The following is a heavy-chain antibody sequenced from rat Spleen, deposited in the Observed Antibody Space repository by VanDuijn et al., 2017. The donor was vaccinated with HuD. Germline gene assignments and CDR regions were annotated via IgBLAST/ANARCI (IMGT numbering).Heavy chain of an antibody. Sequence: EVQLVESGGGAVQPGGSLKLSCVASGFTFNKYWMTWIRQAPGKGLEWIASITNTGGSTYYPDSVKGRFTISRDNAKSTLYLQMNSLRSEDTATFYCTRETGYNSYFDYWGQGVMVTVSS. D-gene: IGHD1-4*01. J-gene: IGHJ2*01. CDR2: ITNTGGST. CDR1: GFTFNKYW. CDR3: TRETGYNSYFDY. V-gene: IGHV5-31*01.